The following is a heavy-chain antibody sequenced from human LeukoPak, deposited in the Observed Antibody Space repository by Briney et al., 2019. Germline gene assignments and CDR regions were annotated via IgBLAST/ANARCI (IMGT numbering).Heavy chain of an antibody. J-gene: IGHJ4*02. CDR1: GFTFTSYG. D-gene: IGHD2-2*01. CDR3: ARRGYCSSTRCYSSAY. V-gene: IGHV3-7*01. CDR2: IKQDRSEK. Sequence: GRSLRLSCAASGFTFTSYGTSWVRQAPGKGLGWVANIKQDRSEKYYVDSVKGRFTISRDNAKRSRYLPMNGVRAEARAVSYCARRGYCSSTRCYSSAYSGQGTLVTAPS.